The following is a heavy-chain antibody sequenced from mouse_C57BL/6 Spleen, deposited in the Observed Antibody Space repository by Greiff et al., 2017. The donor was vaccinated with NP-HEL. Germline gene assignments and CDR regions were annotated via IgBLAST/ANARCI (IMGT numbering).Heavy chain of an antibody. CDR1: GFTFSSYA. CDR3: ASDMVVATRGGFAY. Sequence: DVMLVESGGGLVKPGGSLKLSCAASGFTFSSYAMSWVRQTPEKRLEWVATISDGGSYTYYPDNVKGRLTISRDNAKNKLYLQMSHLTSEDTAMYYCASDMVVATRGGFAYWGQGTLVTVSA. D-gene: IGHD1-1*02. J-gene: IGHJ3*01. V-gene: IGHV5-4*03. CDR2: ISDGGSYT.